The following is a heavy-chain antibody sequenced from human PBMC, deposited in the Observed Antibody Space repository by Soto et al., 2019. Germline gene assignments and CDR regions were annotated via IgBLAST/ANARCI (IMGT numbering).Heavy chain of an antibody. D-gene: IGHD3-22*01. Sequence: PGGSLRLSCAASGFTFSSYAMHWVRQAPGKGLEWVAVISYDGSNKYYADSVKGRFTISRDNSRNTLYLQMNSLRAEDTAVYYCAREYYYDSSGTGSGAFDIWGQGTMVTVSS. CDR2: ISYDGSNK. CDR3: AREYYYDSSGTGSGAFDI. CDR1: GFTFSSYA. V-gene: IGHV3-30-3*01. J-gene: IGHJ3*02.